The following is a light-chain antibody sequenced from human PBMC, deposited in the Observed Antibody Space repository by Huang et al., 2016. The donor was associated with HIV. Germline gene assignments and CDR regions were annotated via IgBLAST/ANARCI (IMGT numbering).Light chain of an antibody. J-gene: IGKJ4*01. Sequence: DIVMTQSPHSLTVSLGERATINCKSSRSVVHSNNKNYLAWYQQKPGQSPKLLIYWSSSRESGVPERFSGYGSGSNFTLTINSLQADDVAVYYCQQYISTPLTFGGGTKVQI. CDR3: QQYISTPLT. CDR1: RSVVHSNNKNY. V-gene: IGKV4-1*01. CDR2: WSS.